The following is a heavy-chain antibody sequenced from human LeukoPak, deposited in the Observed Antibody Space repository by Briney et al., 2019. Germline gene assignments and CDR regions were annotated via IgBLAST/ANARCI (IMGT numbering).Heavy chain of an antibody. CDR3: ARALGRRWDYYYGMDV. CDR2: INPNSGGT. V-gene: IGHV1-2*04. D-gene: IGHD1-1*01. J-gene: IGHJ6*02. CDR1: GYTFTGYY. Sequence: ASVKVSCKASGYTFTGYYMHWVRQAPGQGLEWMGWINPNSGGTNYAQKFQGWVTMTRDTSISTAYMELSRLRSDDTAVYYCARALGRRWDYYYGMDVWGQGTTVTVSS.